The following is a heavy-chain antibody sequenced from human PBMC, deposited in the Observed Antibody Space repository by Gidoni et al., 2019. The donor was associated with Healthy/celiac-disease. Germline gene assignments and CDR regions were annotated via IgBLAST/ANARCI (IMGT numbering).Heavy chain of an antibody. D-gene: IGHD3-10*01. V-gene: IGHV3-66*01. CDR1: GFTVSSNY. CDR3: ASLAYGSGSYYFDY. CDR2: IYSGGST. J-gene: IGHJ4*02. Sequence: EVQLVESGGGLVQPGGSLRLSCAASGFTVSSNYMSWVRQAPGKGLEWVSVIYSGGSTYYADSVKGRFTISRDNSKNTLYLQMNSLRAEDTAVYYCASLAYGSGSYYFDYWGQGTLVTVSS.